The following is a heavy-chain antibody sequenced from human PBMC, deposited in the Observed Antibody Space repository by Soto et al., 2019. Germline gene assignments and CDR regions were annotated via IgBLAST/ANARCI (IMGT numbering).Heavy chain of an antibody. CDR1: GFTFSNYG. CDR3: AKTIGLRLGELSPDY. CDR2: ISNDGSNK. D-gene: IGHD3-16*02. Sequence: GGSLRLSCAASGFTFSNYGIHWVRQAPGKGLEWVAVISNDGSNKYYADAVKGRFTISRDNSNNRVYLQMNSLRAEDTAVYYCAKTIGLRLGELSPDYWGQGTLVTVSS. V-gene: IGHV3-30*18. J-gene: IGHJ4*02.